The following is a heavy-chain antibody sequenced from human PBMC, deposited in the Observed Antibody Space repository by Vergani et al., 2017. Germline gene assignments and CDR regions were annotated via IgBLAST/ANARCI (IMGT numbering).Heavy chain of an antibody. J-gene: IGHJ5*02. CDR3: ARAPSIAARRPSNWFDP. D-gene: IGHD6-6*01. CDR1: GYTFTGYY. Sequence: QVQLVQSGAEVKKPGASVKVSCKASGYTFTGYYMHWVRQAPGKGLEWMGRINPNSGGTNYAQKFQGRVTMTRDTAISTAYMGLSRLRSDDTAVYYCARAPSIAARRPSNWFDPWGQGTLVTVSS. V-gene: IGHV1-2*06. CDR2: INPNSGGT.